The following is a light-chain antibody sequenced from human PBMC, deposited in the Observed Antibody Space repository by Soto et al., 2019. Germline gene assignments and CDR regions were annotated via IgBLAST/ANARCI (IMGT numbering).Light chain of an antibody. J-gene: IGKJ1*01. V-gene: IGKV1-39*01. Sequence: DIQLTQPPSSLSASVGDRVTITCRASQSIGNSLNWYQQKPGTAPNLLIYGTSSLQNGVPSRFGGSGSGTDFTLTISSLQREDFATYYCQQSYSSSWTFGQGTKVDIK. CDR2: GTS. CDR3: QQSYSSSWT. CDR1: QSIGNS.